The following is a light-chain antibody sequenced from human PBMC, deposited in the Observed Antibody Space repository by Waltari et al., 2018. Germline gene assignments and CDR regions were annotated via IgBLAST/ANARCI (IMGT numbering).Light chain of an antibody. V-gene: IGLV3-21*02. Sequence: YVLTQPPSESVTPGQTARITCGGDGIESKRVHWYQVKSGQAPVLVFHDDSDRPSGIPERFSGCKSGNTASRTISRVDAGDEAAYFCQVWDNGRNHWLCGGGTKLTVL. CDR1: GIESKR. CDR3: QVWDNGRNHWL. J-gene: IGLJ3*02. CDR2: DDS.